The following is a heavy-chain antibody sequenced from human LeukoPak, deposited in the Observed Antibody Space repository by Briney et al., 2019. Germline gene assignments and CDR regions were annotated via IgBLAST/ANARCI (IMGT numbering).Heavy chain of an antibody. CDR3: ASLIAAAGYYYYGMDV. J-gene: IGHJ6*02. Sequence: INHSGSTNYNPSLKSRVTISVDTSKNQFSLKLSSVTAADTAVYYCASLIAAAGYYYYGMDVWGQGTTVTVSS. D-gene: IGHD6-13*01. CDR2: INHSGST. V-gene: IGHV4-34*01.